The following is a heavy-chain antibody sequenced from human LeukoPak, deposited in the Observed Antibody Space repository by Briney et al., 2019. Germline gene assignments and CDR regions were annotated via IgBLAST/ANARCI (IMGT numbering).Heavy chain of an antibody. CDR3: ARARAEGSTSYRSYFDY. J-gene: IGHJ4*02. V-gene: IGHV3-21*01. D-gene: IGHD2-2*01. CDR1: GFTFSSYS. Sequence: GGSLRLSCAASGFTFSSYSMNWVRQAPGKGLEWVSSISSSSSYIYCADSVKGRFTISRDNAKNSLYLQMNSLRAEDTAVYYCARARAEGSTSYRSYFDYWGQGTLVTVSS. CDR2: ISSSSSYI.